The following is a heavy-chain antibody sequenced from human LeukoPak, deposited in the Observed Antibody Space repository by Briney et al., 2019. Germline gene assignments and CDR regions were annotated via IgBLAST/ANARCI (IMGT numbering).Heavy chain of an antibody. D-gene: IGHD3-10*01. Sequence: PGGSLRLSCAASGFTFSSYWMHWVRQAPGKGLVWVSRISSDGSYTIYADSVKGRFTISRDNAKTTLYLQMHSLRAEDTAVYYCASEYRSGSYWGALDYYYCYGMDVWGQGTTVTVSS. J-gene: IGHJ6*02. CDR3: ASEYRSGSYWGALDYYYCYGMDV. CDR2: ISSDGSYT. CDR1: GFTFSSYW. V-gene: IGHV3-74*01.